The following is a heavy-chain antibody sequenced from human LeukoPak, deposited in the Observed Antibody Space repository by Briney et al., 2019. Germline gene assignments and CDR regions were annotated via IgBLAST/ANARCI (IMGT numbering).Heavy chain of an antibody. CDR3: ANRFLNYYDSSGYYSDDAFDI. CDR2: IRYDGSNK. CDR1: GFTFSSYG. V-gene: IGHV3-30*02. D-gene: IGHD3-22*01. J-gene: IGHJ3*02. Sequence: QSGGSLRLSCAASGFTFSSYGMHWVRQAPGKGLEWVAFIRYDGSNKYYADSVKGRFTISRDNSKNTLYLQMNSLRAEDTAVYYCANRFLNYYDSSGYYSDDAFDIWGQGTMVTVSS.